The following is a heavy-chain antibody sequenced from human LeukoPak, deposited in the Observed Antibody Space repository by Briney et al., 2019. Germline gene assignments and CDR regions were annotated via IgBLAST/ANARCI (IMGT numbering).Heavy chain of an antibody. Sequence: GSSVKVSCKASGYTLTELSMHWLRQAPGKGLEWMGGFDPEDGETIYAQKFQGRVTMTEDTSTDTAYMELSSLRSEDTAVYYCAGYYDSSGWFDPWGQGTLVTVSS. CDR2: FDPEDGET. D-gene: IGHD3-22*01. CDR1: GYTLTELS. J-gene: IGHJ5*02. CDR3: AGYYDSSGWFDP. V-gene: IGHV1-24*01.